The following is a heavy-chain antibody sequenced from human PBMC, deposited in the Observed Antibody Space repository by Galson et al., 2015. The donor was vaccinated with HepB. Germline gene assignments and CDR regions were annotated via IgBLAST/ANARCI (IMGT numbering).Heavy chain of an antibody. Sequence: SLRLSCAASGFTFSSYSMHWVRQAPGKGLEWVAVISYDGSNKYYADSVKGRFTISRDNSKNTLYLQMNSLRAEDTAVYYCARDFMDRAVTNIFQHWGQGTLVTVSS. CDR1: GFTFSSYS. CDR3: ARDFMDRAVTNIFQH. CDR2: ISYDGSNK. D-gene: IGHD3-10*01. V-gene: IGHV3-30-3*01. J-gene: IGHJ1*01.